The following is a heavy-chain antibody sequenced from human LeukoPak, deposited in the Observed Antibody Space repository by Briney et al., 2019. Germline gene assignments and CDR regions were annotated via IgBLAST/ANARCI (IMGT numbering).Heavy chain of an antibody. J-gene: IGHJ4*02. CDR3: ARDSYYDSSGYGYFDY. Sequence: SETLSLTCTVSGGSISSYYWSWIRQPPGKGLEWIGYIYYSGSTNYNPSLKSRVTISVDTSKNQFSLKLSSVTAADTAVYYCARDSYYDSSGYGYFDYWGQGTLVTVSS. D-gene: IGHD3-22*01. CDR1: GGSISSYY. V-gene: IGHV4-59*12. CDR2: IYYSGST.